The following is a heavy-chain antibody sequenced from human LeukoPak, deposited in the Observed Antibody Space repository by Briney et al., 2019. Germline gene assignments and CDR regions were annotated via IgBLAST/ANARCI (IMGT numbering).Heavy chain of an antibody. CDR3: ARTAARRFDY. CDR1: GYTFPSYF. Sequence: ASVKVSCKASGYTFPSYFMHWVRQAPGQGLEWMGIINPTGGSTTYAQKFQGRVTMTRDTSTSTVYKELSSLRSDDTAVYYCARTAARRFDYWGQGTLVTVSS. CDR2: INPTGGST. J-gene: IGHJ4*02. D-gene: IGHD6-6*01. V-gene: IGHV1-46*01.